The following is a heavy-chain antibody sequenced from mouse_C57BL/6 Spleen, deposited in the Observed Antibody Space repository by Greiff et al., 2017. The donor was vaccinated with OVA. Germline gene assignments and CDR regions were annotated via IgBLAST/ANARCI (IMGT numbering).Heavy chain of an antibody. V-gene: IGHV1-19*01. D-gene: IGHD1-1*01. CDR1: GYTFTDYY. Sequence: VQLQQSGPVLVKPGASVKMSCTASGYTFTDYYMNWVKQSHGKSLEWIGVINPYNGGTSYNQKFKGKATLTVDKSSSTAYMELNSLTSEDSAVYYCAYGTTVVGAMDYWGQGTSVTVSS. CDR2: INPYNGGT. CDR3: AYGTTVVGAMDY. J-gene: IGHJ4*01.